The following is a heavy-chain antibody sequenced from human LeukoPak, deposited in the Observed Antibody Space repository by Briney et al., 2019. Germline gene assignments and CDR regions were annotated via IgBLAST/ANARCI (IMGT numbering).Heavy chain of an antibody. CDR3: ARAVPHCSGGSCYLSLYYFDY. CDR1: GGSFSGYY. Sequence: SETLSLTCAVYGGSFSGYYWSWIRQPPGKGLEWIGEINHSGSTNYNPSLKSRVTISVDTSKNQFSLKLSSVTAADTAVYYCARAVPHCSGGSCYLSLYYFDYWGQGTLVTVSS. D-gene: IGHD2-15*01. CDR2: INHSGST. J-gene: IGHJ4*02. V-gene: IGHV4-34*01.